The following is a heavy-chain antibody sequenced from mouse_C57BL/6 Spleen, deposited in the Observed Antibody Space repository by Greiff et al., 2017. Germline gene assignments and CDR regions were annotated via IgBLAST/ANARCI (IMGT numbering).Heavy chain of an antibody. CDR3: RGGYGNYGWYFDV. V-gene: IGHV1-83*01. J-gene: IGHJ1*03. Sequence: VQLKQSGPELVKPGASVKMSCKASGYTFTDYYMHWVKQKPGKGLEWIGEIYPGSGNTYYNEKFKGKATLTADTSSSTAYMQRSSLTSEDSAVYFCARGGYGNYGWYFDVWGTGTTVTVSS. CDR1: YTFTDYYM. D-gene: IGHD2-1*01. CDR2: YPGSGNTY.